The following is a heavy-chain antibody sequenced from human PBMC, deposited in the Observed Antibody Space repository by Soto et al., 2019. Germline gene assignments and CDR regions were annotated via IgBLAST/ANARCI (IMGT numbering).Heavy chain of an antibody. CDR1: GYSFTSYW. CDR2: IYPGDSDT. J-gene: IGHJ6*02. Sequence: PGESLKISCKGSGYSFTSYWIGWERQMPGKGLEWMGIIYPGDSDTRYSPSFQGQVTISADKSISTAYLQWSSLKASDTAMYYCARLGSSSRRGMDVWGQGTTVTVSS. D-gene: IGHD6-13*01. CDR3: ARLGSSSRRGMDV. V-gene: IGHV5-51*01.